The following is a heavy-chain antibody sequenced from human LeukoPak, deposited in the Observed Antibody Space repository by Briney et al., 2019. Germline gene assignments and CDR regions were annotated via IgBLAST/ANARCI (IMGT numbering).Heavy chain of an antibody. CDR3: ARVYCSSTSCLPPDYYYYYMDV. D-gene: IGHD2-2*01. Sequence: GASVKVSCKASGYTFTSYDISWVRQAPGQGLEWMGGIIPIFGTANYAQKFQGRVTITTDESTSTAYMELSSLRSEDTAVYYCARVYCSSTSCLPPDYYYYYMDVWGKGTTVTVSS. CDR2: IIPIFGTA. J-gene: IGHJ6*03. V-gene: IGHV1-69*05. CDR1: GYTFTSYD.